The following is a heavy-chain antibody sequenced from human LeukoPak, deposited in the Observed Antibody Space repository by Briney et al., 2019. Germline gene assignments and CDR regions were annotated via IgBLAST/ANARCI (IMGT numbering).Heavy chain of an antibody. CDR3: AAQGYCSSTSCYTVMDY. V-gene: IGHV1-69*01. Sequence: SVKVSCKASGGTFSSYAISWVRQAPGQGLEWMGGIIPIFGTANYAQKFQGRVTITADESTSTAYMELSSLRSEDTAVYYCAAQGYCSSTSCYTVMDYWGQGTLVTVSP. CDR1: GGTFSSYA. J-gene: IGHJ4*02. CDR2: IIPIFGTA. D-gene: IGHD2-2*02.